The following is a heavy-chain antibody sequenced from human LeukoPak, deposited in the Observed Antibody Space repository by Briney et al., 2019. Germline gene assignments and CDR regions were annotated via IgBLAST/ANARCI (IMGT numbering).Heavy chain of an antibody. CDR3: ARGGSIAVAGLFDY. J-gene: IGHJ4*02. Sequence: SETLSLTCTVSGGSISSYYWSWIRQPPGKGLEWIGYIYYSGSTNYNPPLKSRVTISVDTSKNQFSLKLSSVTAADTAMYYCARGGSIAVAGLFDYWGQGTLVTVSS. D-gene: IGHD6-19*01. CDR2: IYYSGST. CDR1: GGSISSYY. V-gene: IGHV4-59*01.